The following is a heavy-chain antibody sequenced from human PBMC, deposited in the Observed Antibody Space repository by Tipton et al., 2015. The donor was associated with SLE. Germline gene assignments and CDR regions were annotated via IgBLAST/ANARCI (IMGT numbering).Heavy chain of an antibody. CDR2: IYFDGNS. CDR3: ARGVAERLGLDF. V-gene: IGHV4-59*01. J-gene: IGHJ4*02. Sequence: TLSLTCTVSGGSIGPYYWHWIRQSPGWALEWIGYIYFDGNSNGKGNYNPSLKSRVTMSVDPSKMQFSLNLNSVTAADTALYFCARGVAERLGLDFWGQGSLVTVSS. D-gene: IGHD6-19*01. CDR1: GGSIGPYY.